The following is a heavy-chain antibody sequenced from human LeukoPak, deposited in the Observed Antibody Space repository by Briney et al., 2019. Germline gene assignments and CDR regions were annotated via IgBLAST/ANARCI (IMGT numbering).Heavy chain of an antibody. CDR3: ARGRGWLGAAGTFFDY. CDR1: GGSISSYY. CDR2: IYYSGST. V-gene: IGHV4-59*01. J-gene: IGHJ4*02. Sequence: NTSETLSLACTVSGGSISSYYWSWIRQPPAKGLEWIGYIYYSGSTNYNPSLKSRVTISVDTSKNQFSLKLSSVTAADTAVYYCARGRGWLGAAGTFFDYWGQGTLVTVSS. D-gene: IGHD6-13*01.